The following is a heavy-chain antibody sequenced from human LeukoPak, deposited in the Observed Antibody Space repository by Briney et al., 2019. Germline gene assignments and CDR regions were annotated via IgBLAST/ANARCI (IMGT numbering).Heavy chain of an antibody. D-gene: IGHD4-17*01. CDR3: ARVAADYGDYVWGYYYYYMDV. Sequence: PGGSLRLSCAASGFTFSSYWMSWVHQAPGKGLEWVANIKQDGSEKYYVDSVKGRFTISRDNAKNSLYLQMNSLRAEDTAVYYCARVAADYGDYVWGYYYYYMDVWGKGTTVTVSS. V-gene: IGHV3-7*01. CDR1: GFTFSSYW. J-gene: IGHJ6*03. CDR2: IKQDGSEK.